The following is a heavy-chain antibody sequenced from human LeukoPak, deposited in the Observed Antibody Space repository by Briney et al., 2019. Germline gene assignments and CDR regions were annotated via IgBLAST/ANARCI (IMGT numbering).Heavy chain of an antibody. D-gene: IGHD6-19*01. CDR3: AKDGSIAVAGYFDY. V-gene: IGHV3-30*18. Sequence: GGSLRLSCAASGFTFSSYGMHWVRQAPGKGLEWVAVKSYDGSNKYYADSVKGRFTISRDNSKNTLYLQMNSQRAEDTAVYYCAKDGSIAVAGYFDYWGQGTLVTVSS. J-gene: IGHJ4*02. CDR1: GFTFSSYG. CDR2: KSYDGSNK.